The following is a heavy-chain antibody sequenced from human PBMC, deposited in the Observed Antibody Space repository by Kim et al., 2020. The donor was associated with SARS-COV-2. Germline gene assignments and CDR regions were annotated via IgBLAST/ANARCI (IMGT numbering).Heavy chain of an antibody. J-gene: IGHJ4*02. CDR2: IYYSGST. D-gene: IGHD3-22*01. Sequence: SETLSLTCTVSGGSISSSSYYWGWIRQPPGKGLEWIGSIYYSGSTYYNPSLKSRVTISVDTSKNQFSLKLSSVTAADTAVYYCARDVWLYYDSSGYYPLQGGYYFDYWGQGTLVTVSS. CDR3: ARDVWLYYDSSGYYPLQGGYYFDY. V-gene: IGHV4-39*07. CDR1: GGSISSSSYY.